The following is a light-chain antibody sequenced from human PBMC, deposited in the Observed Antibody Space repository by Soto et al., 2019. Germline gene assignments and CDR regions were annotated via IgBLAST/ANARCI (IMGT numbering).Light chain of an antibody. CDR3: QQSYSTPWT. CDR2: AAS. V-gene: IGKV1-39*01. Sequence: DIQMTQSPSSVSASLGDRATLTCRASQSISSYLDWYQHKPGQAPKLLIYAASSWASGIPARFSGSGSGTDFTLTFSSLQSEDFATYYCQQSYSTPWTFGQGTKVDIK. J-gene: IGKJ1*01. CDR1: QSISSY.